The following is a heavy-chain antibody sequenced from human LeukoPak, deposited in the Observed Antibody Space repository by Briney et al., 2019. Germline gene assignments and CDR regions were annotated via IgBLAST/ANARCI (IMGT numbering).Heavy chain of an antibody. CDR2: ISNGGSTT. Sequence: GGSLRLSCAASGFTFSSYEMNWFRQAPGKGLEWVAYISNGGSTTYYADSVRGRFTISRDNAKNSLYLQMNSLRAEDTAVYYCARVYYDFWSGSYMDVWGKGTTVTVSS. D-gene: IGHD3-3*01. CDR1: GFTFSSYE. CDR3: ARVYYDFWSGSYMDV. J-gene: IGHJ6*03. V-gene: IGHV3-48*03.